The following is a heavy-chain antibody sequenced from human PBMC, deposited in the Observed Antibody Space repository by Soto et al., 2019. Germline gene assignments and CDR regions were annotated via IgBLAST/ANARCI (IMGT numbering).Heavy chain of an antibody. V-gene: IGHV3-30*18. Sequence: QVQLVESGGGVVQPGRSLRLSCAASGFTFSSYGMHWVRQAPGKGLEWVAGISYDGSNKYYADSVKGRFTISRDNSKNTLYLQMNSLRAEDTAVYYCAKVSYWNDGAFDIWGQGTLVTVSS. D-gene: IGHD1-1*01. CDR3: AKVSYWNDGAFDI. J-gene: IGHJ3*02. CDR2: ISYDGSNK. CDR1: GFTFSSYG.